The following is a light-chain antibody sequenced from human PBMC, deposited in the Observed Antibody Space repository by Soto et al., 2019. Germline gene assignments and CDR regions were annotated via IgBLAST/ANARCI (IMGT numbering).Light chain of an antibody. Sequence: DIEMAQSPPILSVSPGEGATLSCRASQRIGTNLAWYQHIPGQAPRLLIVSSSRRPTNVPARFSGSGSETDFTLTISSLQSEDSAFYYCQQYNNLPPTFGRGTKVDIK. CDR3: QQYNNLPPT. J-gene: IGKJ1*01. CDR2: SSS. CDR1: QRIGTN. V-gene: IGKV3-15*01.